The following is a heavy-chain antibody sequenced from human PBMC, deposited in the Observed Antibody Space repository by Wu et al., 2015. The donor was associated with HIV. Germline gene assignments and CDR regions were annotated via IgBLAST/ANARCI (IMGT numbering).Heavy chain of an antibody. CDR2: IIPISGTT. V-gene: IGHV1-69*15. CDR3: TRDELFRVDDAFDM. CDR1: GGTFSSYT. J-gene: IGHJ3*02. D-gene: IGHD3-10*01. Sequence: QVQLAQSGAEVKKPGSSVRVSCKASGGTFSSYTFHWVRQAPGQGLEWMGSIIPISGTTDYAQKFQGRIAVTADESTRTTYMELSTLRSEDTAVYYCTRDELFRVDDAFDMWGQGTLVTVSS.